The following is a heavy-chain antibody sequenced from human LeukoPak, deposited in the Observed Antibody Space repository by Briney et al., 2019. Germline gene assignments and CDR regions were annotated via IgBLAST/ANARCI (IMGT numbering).Heavy chain of an antibody. Sequence: GGSLRLSCAASGFTLGVYWMTWVRQAPGKGLEWVANINQDGSEKHYLDSVKGRFTITRDNPRNSLSLQMSSLRAEDTAIYYCARNSESLTHPKYWGQGTLVTVSS. D-gene: IGHD1-14*01. CDR1: GFTLGVYW. J-gene: IGHJ4*02. CDR2: INQDGSEK. V-gene: IGHV3-7*01. CDR3: ARNSESLTHPKY.